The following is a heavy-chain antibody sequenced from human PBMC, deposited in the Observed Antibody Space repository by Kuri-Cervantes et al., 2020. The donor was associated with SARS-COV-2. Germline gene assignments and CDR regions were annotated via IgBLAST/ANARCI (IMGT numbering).Heavy chain of an antibody. Sequence: SETLSLTCAVYGWSFSGYFWSWIRQPPGKWLEWIGAINHSGSTNYNPSLKSRVTISVDTSKNQFSLKLSSVTAADTAVYYCASSAVNYGDYVTYWGQGTLVTVSS. CDR2: INHSGST. D-gene: IGHD4-17*01. CDR3: ASSAVNYGDYVTY. CDR1: GWSFSGYF. V-gene: IGHV4-34*01. J-gene: IGHJ4*02.